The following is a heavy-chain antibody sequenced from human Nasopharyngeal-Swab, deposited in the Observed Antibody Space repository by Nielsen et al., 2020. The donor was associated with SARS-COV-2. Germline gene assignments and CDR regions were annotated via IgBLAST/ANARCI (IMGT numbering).Heavy chain of an antibody. CDR1: GFTFSSYA. CDR2: ISYYGSNK. V-gene: IGHV3-30*04. D-gene: IGHD5-12*01. Sequence: GESLKISCAASGFTFSSYAMHWVRQAPGKGLEWVAVISYYGSNKYYADSVKGRFTISRDNSKNTLYLQMNSLRAEDTAVYYFPRGDIVATTPPDYWGQGTLVTVSS. J-gene: IGHJ4*02. CDR3: PRGDIVATTPPDY.